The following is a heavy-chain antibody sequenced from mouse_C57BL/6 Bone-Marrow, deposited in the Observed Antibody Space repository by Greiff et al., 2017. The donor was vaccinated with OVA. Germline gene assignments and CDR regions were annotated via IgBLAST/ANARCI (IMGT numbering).Heavy chain of an antibody. V-gene: IGHV1-69*01. J-gene: IGHJ3*01. CDR3: ARPHGDGFAY. CDR2: IDPSDSYT. Sequence: VQLQQPGAELVMPGASVKLSCKASGYTFTSYWMHWVKQRPGQGLEWIGEIDPSDSYTNYNQKFKGKSTLTVDKSSSTAYMQLSSLTSEDSAVYYCARPHGDGFAYWGQGTLVTVSA. D-gene: IGHD3-3*01. CDR1: GYTFTSYW.